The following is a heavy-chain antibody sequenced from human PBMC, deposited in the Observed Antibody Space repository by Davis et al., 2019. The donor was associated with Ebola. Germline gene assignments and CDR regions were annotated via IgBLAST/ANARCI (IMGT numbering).Heavy chain of an antibody. V-gene: IGHV1-69*04. Sequence: SVKVSCKASGGTFSSYAISWVRQAPGQGLEWMGRIIPILGIANYAQKFQGRVTITADKSTSTAYMELSSLRSEDTAVYYCARWVAGSSSYFDYWGQGTLVTVS. CDR1: GGTFSSYA. CDR3: ARWVAGSSSYFDY. D-gene: IGHD2-2*01. CDR2: IIPILGIA. J-gene: IGHJ4*02.